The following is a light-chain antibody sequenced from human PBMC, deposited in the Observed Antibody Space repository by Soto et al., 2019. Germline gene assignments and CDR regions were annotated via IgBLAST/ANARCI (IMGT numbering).Light chain of an antibody. J-gene: IGKJ2*01. Sequence: DVVMTQSPLSLPVTLGQPASISCRSSQSLVYTAENTYLHWFHQRPGQSPRRLIYEVSNRDSGVPDRFSGSGSGTDFTLKISRVEAEDVGIYYCMQGTHWPYTFGQGTKLEV. CDR2: EVS. V-gene: IGKV2-30*01. CDR1: QSLVYTAENTY. CDR3: MQGTHWPYT.